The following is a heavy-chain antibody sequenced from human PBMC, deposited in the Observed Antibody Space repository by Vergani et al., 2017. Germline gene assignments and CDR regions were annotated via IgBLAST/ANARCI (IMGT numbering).Heavy chain of an antibody. CDR3: ARDHGYASSGYRVWYVDY. D-gene: IGHD3-22*01. CDR1: GGSISSGGYY. J-gene: IGHJ4*02. V-gene: IGHV4-31*03. CDR2: IYYSGST. Sequence: QVQLQESGPGLVKPSQTLSLTCTVSGGSISSGGYYWSWIRQHPGKGLEWIGYIYYSGSTYYNPSLKSRVTISVDTSKNQFSLKLSSVTAADTAVYYCARDHGYASSGYRVWYVDYWGQGTLVTVSA.